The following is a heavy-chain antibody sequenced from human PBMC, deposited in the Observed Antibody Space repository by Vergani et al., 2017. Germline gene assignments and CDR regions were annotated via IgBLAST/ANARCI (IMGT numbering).Heavy chain of an antibody. CDR1: GFTFSSYG. V-gene: IGHV3-30*18. J-gene: IGHJ4*02. CDR3: AKCGNYGDYEILHYFDY. Sequence: QVQLVESGGGVVQPGRSLRLSCAASGFTFSSYGMHWVRQAPGKGLEWVAVISYDGSNKYYADSVKGRFTISRDNSKNTLYLQMNSLRAEDTAVYYCAKCGNYGDYEILHYFDYWGQGTLVTVSS. CDR2: ISYDGSNK. D-gene: IGHD4-17*01.